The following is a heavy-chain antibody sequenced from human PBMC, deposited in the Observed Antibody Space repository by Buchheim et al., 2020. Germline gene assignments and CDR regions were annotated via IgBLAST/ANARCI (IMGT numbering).Heavy chain of an antibody. CDR2: IYYSWST. CDR3: ARDPEGSCSGGICYSISFDP. Sequence: QLQLQESGPGLVKPSETLSLTCTVSGGSVTSSSYYWGWIRQPPEKGLEWIGTIYYSWSTYYNPSLKSRVTISIDASKKQFSLELSSVTAADTAVYYCARDPEGSCSGGICYSISFDPWGQGTL. V-gene: IGHV4-39*07. J-gene: IGHJ5*02. CDR1: GGSVTSSSYY. D-gene: IGHD2-15*01.